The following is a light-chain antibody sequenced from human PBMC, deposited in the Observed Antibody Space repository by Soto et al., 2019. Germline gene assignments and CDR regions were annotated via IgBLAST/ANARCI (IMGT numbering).Light chain of an antibody. J-gene: IGLJ2*01. CDR1: TSDIGSYKF. V-gene: IGLV2-23*01. Sequence: QSVLTQPASVSGSPGQSITISCTGTTSDIGSYKFVSWYQQQPGKAPKRMIYEDSKRPSGVSHRFSGSQSGNTASLTISGLQAGDEADYYCCSYVGSSTVVFGGGTKLTVL. CDR3: CSYVGSSTVV. CDR2: EDS.